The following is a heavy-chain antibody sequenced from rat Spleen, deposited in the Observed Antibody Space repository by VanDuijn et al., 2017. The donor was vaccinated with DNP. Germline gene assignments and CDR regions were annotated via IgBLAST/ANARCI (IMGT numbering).Heavy chain of an antibody. V-gene: IGHV5-22*01. Sequence: EVLLVESGGDLVQSGRSLKLSCAASGFSFSDYYMAWVRQAPTKGLEWVTYIRYDGGRTYYGDSVRGRFTISRDNAKSILYLQMNSLRSDDMATYYCARHVLPLRVWDYWGQGVMVTVSS. CDR1: GFSFSDYY. CDR3: ARHVLPLRVWDY. J-gene: IGHJ2*01. CDR2: IRYDGGRT. D-gene: IGHD4-1*01.